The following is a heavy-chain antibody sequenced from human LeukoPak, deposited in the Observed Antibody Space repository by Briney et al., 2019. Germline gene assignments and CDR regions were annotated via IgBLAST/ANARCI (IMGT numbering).Heavy chain of an antibody. J-gene: IGHJ6*02. V-gene: IGHV3-30*18. CDR2: ISYDGSNK. D-gene: IGHD3-9*01. CDR1: GFTFSSYG. CDR3: AKGQYYDILTGYWEYYYGMDV. Sequence: GGSLRLLCAASGFTFSSYGMHWVRQAPGKGLEWVAVISYDGSNKYYADSVKGRFTISRDNSKNTLYLQMNSLRAEDTAVYYCAKGQYYDILTGYWEYYYGMDVWGQGTTVTVSS.